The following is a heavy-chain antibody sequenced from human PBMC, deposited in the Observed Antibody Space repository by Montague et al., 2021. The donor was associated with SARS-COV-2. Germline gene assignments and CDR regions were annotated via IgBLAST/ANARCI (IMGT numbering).Heavy chain of an antibody. CDR1: GFSRNTSGVG. CDR2: IYWDDDK. CDR3: AHRDSGRIAAAGFDY. V-gene: IGHV2-5*02. J-gene: IGHJ4*02. Sequence: PALVKPTQTLTQTCTFSGFSRNTSGVGVGWIRQPPGKALEWLALIYWDDDKRYSPSLKSRLTITKDTSKNQVVLTMTNMDPVDTATYYCAHRDSGRIAAAGFDYWGQGTLVTVSS. D-gene: IGHD6-13*01.